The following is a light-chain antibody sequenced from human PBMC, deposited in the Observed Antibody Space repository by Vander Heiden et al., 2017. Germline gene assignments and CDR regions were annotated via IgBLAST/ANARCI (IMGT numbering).Light chain of an antibody. Sequence: DIVLTLPPACLSVFAGEPAPLPCRASQSVSTNLTWYQQKPGQAPRLLIYGASTRATGIPARFSGSGSGTDFILTISSLHSEDFAVYYCQQYNNWPTTFGQGTKVEIK. CDR3: QQYNNWPTT. J-gene: IGKJ1*01. CDR2: GAS. CDR1: QSVSTN. V-gene: IGKV3-15*01.